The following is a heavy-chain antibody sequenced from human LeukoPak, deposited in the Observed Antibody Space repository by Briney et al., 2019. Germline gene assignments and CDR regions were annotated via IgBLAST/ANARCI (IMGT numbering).Heavy chain of an antibody. Sequence: VGSLRLSCAASGFAFIIHWMTWVRQVPGRGPEWVSNVNRDGSKTYYLDSVQGRFTISKDKAKHSLYLQMNSLRDEDTAVYYCAKVAVAGPLYYFDYWGKGTLVTVSS. V-gene: IGHV3-7*03. CDR1: GFAFIIHW. CDR3: AKVAVAGPLYYFDY. D-gene: IGHD6-19*01. CDR2: VNRDGSKT. J-gene: IGHJ4*02.